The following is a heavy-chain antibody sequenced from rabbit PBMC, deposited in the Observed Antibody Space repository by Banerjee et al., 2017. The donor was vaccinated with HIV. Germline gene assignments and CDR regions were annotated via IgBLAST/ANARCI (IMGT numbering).Heavy chain of an antibody. CDR2: IYGGSSGNT. V-gene: IGHV1S40*01. CDR3: GRGGGAGYWGLPL. CDR1: GFSFSSTYY. Sequence: QSLEESGGDLVKPGASLTLTCTASGFSFSSTYYMCWVRQAPGKGLEWIACIYGGSSGNTYYASWAKGRFTISKTSSTTVTLQMTSLTAADTATYFCGRGGGAGYWGLPLWGPGTLVTVS. J-gene: IGHJ4*01. D-gene: IGHD1-1*01.